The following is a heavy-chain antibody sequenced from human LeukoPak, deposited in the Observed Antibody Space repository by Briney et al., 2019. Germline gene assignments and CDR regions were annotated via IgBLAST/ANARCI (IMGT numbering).Heavy chain of an antibody. CDR3: AREDSSGYYGAFDI. J-gene: IGHJ3*02. V-gene: IGHV3-30*03. CDR2: ISYDGSNK. CDR1: EFTFSSYG. D-gene: IGHD3-22*01. Sequence: PGGSLRLSCAASEFTFSSYGMHWVRQAPGKGLEWVAVISYDGSNKYYADSVKGRFTISRDNSKNTLYLQMNSLRAEDTAVYYCAREDSSGYYGAFDIWGQGTMVTVSS.